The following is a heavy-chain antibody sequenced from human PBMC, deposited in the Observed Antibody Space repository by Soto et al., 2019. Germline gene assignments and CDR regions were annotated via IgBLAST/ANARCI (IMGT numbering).Heavy chain of an antibody. CDR2: INHSGST. CDR1: GGSFSGYY. Sequence: SETLSLTCAVYGGSFSGYYWSWIRQPPGRGLEWIGEINHSGSTNYNPSLKSRVTISVDTSKNQFSLKLSSVTAADTAVYYCARRIAAARQINWFDPWGQGTLVTVPQ. J-gene: IGHJ5*02. D-gene: IGHD6-13*01. V-gene: IGHV4-34*01. CDR3: ARRIAAARQINWFDP.